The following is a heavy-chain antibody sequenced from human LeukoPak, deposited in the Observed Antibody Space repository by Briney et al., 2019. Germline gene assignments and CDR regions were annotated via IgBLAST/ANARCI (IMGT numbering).Heavy chain of an antibody. CDR3: ARFELNSSGWYGRFDY. V-gene: IGHV1-69*13. D-gene: IGHD6-19*01. Sequence: GASVKVSCKASGGTFSSYAISWVRQAPGQGLEWMGGIIPIFGTANYAQKFQGRVTITADESTSTAYMELSSLRSEDTAVYYCARFELNSSGWYGRFDYWGQGTLVTVSS. J-gene: IGHJ4*02. CDR2: IIPIFGTA. CDR1: GGTFSSYA.